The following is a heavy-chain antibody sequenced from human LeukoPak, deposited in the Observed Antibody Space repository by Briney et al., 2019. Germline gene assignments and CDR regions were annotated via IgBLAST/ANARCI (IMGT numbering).Heavy chain of an antibody. J-gene: IGHJ3*02. CDR3: ARRYDSSGYYPDAFDI. CDR1: GYTFTNYG. D-gene: IGHD3-22*01. CDR2: IYPGDSDT. V-gene: IGHV5-51*01. Sequence: KVSCKASGYTFTNYGISWVRQAPGQGLEWMGIIYPGDSDTRYSPSFQGQVTISADKSISTAYLQWSSLKASDTAMYYCARRYDSSGYYPDAFDIWGQGTMVTVSS.